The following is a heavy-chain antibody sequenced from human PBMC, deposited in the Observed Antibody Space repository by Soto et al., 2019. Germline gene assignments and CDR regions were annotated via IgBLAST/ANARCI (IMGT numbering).Heavy chain of an antibody. Sequence: GGSLRLSCAASGFTFSSYAMSWVRQAPGKGLEWVSAISGSGGSTYYADSVKGRFTISRDNSKNTLYLQMNSLRAEDTVADYCAKKNRDGASYYFDFWGQGALVTVTS. D-gene: IGHD1-26*01. CDR2: ISGSGGST. CDR1: GFTFSSYA. J-gene: IGHJ4*02. CDR3: AKKNRDGASYYFDF. V-gene: IGHV3-23*01.